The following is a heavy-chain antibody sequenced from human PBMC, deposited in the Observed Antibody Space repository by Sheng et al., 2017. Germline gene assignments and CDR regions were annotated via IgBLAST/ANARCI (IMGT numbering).Heavy chain of an antibody. CDR1: GFTFSSYG. D-gene: IGHD3-10*01. J-gene: IGHJ4*02. Sequence: QVQLVESGGGVVQPGRSLRLSCAASGFTFSSYGMHWVRQAPGKGLEWVAVISYDGSNKYYADSVKGRFTISRDNSKNTLYLQMNSLRAEDTAVYYCATDPQAEGSGSSLGDWGQGTLVTVSS. V-gene: IGHV3-30*03. CDR3: ATDPQAEGSGSSLGD. CDR2: ISYDGSNK.